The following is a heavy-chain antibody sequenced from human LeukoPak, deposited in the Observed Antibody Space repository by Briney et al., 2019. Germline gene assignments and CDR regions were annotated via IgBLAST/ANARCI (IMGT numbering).Heavy chain of an antibody. J-gene: IGHJ4*02. CDR3: ARTESDYFAGH. CDR2: IGAYNGNT. V-gene: IGHV1-18*01. D-gene: IGHD2/OR15-2a*01. CDR1: GYTFTNYG. Sequence: ASVKVSCKASGYTFTNYGISWVRQAPGQGLEWMAWIGAYNGNTRYAQKLQGRVTVTTGASTAYMELRTLRSDDTAVYYCARTESDYFAGHWGQGTLVTVSS.